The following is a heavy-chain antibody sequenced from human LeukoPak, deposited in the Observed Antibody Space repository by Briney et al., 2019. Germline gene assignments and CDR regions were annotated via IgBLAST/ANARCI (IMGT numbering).Heavy chain of an antibody. V-gene: IGHV3-23*01. J-gene: IGHJ4*02. CDR2: ISGSGGST. Sequence: GGSLRLSCAASGFTFSSYAMSWVRRAPGKGLEWVSAISGSGGSTYYADSVKGRFTISRDNAKNSLYLQMNSLRAEDTAVYYCARDRTYYDFWSGSFGDWGQGTLVTVSS. D-gene: IGHD3-3*01. CDR1: GFTFSSYA. CDR3: ARDRTYYDFWSGSFGD.